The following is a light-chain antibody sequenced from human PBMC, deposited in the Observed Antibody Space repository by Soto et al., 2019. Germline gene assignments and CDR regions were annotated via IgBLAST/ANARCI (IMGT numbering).Light chain of an antibody. CDR1: ETISSW. Sequence: GDRVTLTCRASETISSWLAWYHQKEGKAPKLLMYDASTLESGVPPRFRGSRCGTEFTLTISSLQPADCVTYDGLQYQSFFSVTFGQGTKVDTK. J-gene: IGKJ1*01. CDR2: DAS. V-gene: IGKV1-5*01. CDR3: LQYQSFFSVT.